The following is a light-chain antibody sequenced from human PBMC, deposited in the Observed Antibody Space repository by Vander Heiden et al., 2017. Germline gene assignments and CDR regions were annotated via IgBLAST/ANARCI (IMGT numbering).Light chain of an antibody. J-gene: IGKJ4*01. Sequence: EIVMTPSPATLSVSPGESATLSCRSSPSVSSDLAWYQQRPGQAPRLLMSGASTRATGIPARFSGRGSATDFTLTISSLEPEDFAVYYCQQRSTWPLTFGGGTKVEIK. CDR3: QQRSTWPLT. V-gene: IGKV3-11*01. CDR2: GAS. CDR1: PSVSSD.